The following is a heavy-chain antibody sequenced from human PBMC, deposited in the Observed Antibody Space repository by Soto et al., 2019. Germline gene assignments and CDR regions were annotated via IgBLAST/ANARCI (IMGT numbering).Heavy chain of an antibody. J-gene: IGHJ4*02. CDR3: PTSTVGGLGAFDY. D-gene: IGHD1-26*01. Sequence: EGRLVESGGGLVKPEESLRLSCAASGFIFRNAWMNWVRQAPGKGLEWVGRVKSKIDDETTDYAAPVKGRFAITRDDSNSVVYLQMNSLRIEDTAVYFCPTSTVGGLGAFDYWGPGTVVTVSS. CDR1: GFIFRNAW. V-gene: IGHV3-15*07. CDR2: VKSKIDDETT.